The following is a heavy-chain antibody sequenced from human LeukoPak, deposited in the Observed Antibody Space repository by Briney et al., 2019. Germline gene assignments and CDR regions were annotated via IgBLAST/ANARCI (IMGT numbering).Heavy chain of an antibody. Sequence: SETQSLICTVSGGSISRYYWRWIRQPPGKGLEWIGYIHYRGSTNYNPSLKSRVTISVDTSKNQFSLKLSSVTAAYTAVYYCARGSGWYPHWGQGTLVTVSS. CDR1: GGSISRYY. CDR2: IHYRGST. CDR3: ARGSGWYPH. J-gene: IGHJ1*01. V-gene: IGHV4-59*08. D-gene: IGHD6-19*01.